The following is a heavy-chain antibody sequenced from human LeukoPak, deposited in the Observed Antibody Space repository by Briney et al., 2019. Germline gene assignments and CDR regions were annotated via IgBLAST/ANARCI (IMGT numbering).Heavy chain of an antibody. CDR2: ISSSSSYI. V-gene: IGHV3-21*01. J-gene: IGHJ4*02. CDR1: GFTFSSYS. D-gene: IGHD3-10*01. CDR3: ARDKRYGSGSLDY. Sequence: PGGSLRLSXAASGFTFSSYSMNWVRQAPGKGLEWVSSISSSSSYIYYADSVKGRFTISRDNAKNSLYLQMNSLRAEDTAVYYCARDKRYGSGSLDYWGQGTLVTVSS.